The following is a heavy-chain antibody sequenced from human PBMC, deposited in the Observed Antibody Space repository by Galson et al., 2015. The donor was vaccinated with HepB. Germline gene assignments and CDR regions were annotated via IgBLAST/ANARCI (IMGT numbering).Heavy chain of an antibody. Sequence: SLRLSCAASGFSFSAYSMNWVRQAPGKGLEWVAYISSISSPIHYADSVRGRFIISRDNGENSLYLQMNSLRDEDTAVYYCARDPCSGGSCYTEFGFDYWGQGILVAVSS. CDR3: ARDPCSGGSCYTEFGFDY. V-gene: IGHV3-48*02. J-gene: IGHJ4*02. CDR2: ISSISSPI. D-gene: IGHD2-15*01. CDR1: GFSFSAYS.